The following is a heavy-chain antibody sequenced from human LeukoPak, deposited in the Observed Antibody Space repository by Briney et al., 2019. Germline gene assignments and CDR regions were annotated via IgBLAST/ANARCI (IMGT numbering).Heavy chain of an antibody. D-gene: IGHD3-22*01. CDR3: AKGVGKWLGAFDI. J-gene: IGHJ3*02. CDR1: GFTFSSYG. Sequence: PGGSLRLSCAASGFTFSSYGMHWVRQAPGKGLEWVAFIRYDGSNKYYADSVKGRFTISRDNSKNTLYLQMNSLRAEDTAVYYCAKGVGKWLGAFDIWGQGTMVTVSS. V-gene: IGHV3-30*02. CDR2: IRYDGSNK.